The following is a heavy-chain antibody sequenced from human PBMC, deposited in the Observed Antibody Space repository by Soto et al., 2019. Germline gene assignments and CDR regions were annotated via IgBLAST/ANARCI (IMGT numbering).Heavy chain of an antibody. V-gene: IGHV1-69*02. CDR1: GGTFSSYT. CDR3: ATCEGSGAPGHYYYMDV. Sequence: QVQLVQSGAEVKKPGSSVKVSCKASGGTFSSYTISWVRQAPGQGLEWMGRIIPILGIANYAQKFQGRVTITADKSTSTVYMELSSLRSEDTAVYYCATCEGSGAPGHYYYMDVWVKGTTVTVSS. CDR2: IIPILGIA. J-gene: IGHJ6*03. D-gene: IGHD3-3*01.